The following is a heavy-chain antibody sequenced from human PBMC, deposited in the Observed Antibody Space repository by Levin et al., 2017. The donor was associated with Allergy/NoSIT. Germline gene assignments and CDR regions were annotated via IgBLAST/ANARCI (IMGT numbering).Heavy chain of an antibody. Sequence: GGSLRLSCAASGFTFSTYAMNWVRQAPGKGLDWVSTISVSGDDTYYPDSVKGRFTISRDNSKSTLYLHMTSLRADDTAVYYCARSDTNVYFELWGRGTLVTVSS. CDR2: ISVSGDDT. CDR1: GFTFSTYA. CDR3: ARSDTNVYFEL. J-gene: IGHJ2*01. V-gene: IGHV3-23*01.